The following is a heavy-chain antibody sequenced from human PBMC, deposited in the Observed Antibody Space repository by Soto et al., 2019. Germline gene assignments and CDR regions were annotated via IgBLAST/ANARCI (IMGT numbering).Heavy chain of an antibody. J-gene: IGHJ6*02. CDR1: GGSVSSGSYY. V-gene: IGHV4-61*01. CDR2: IYYSGST. D-gene: IGHD2-15*01. Sequence: SETLSLTCTVSGGSVSSGSYYWSWIRQPPGKGLEWIGYIYYSGSTNYNPSLKSRVTISVDTSKNQFSLKLSSVTAADTAVYYCARDCSGGSCYPYYGMDVWGQGTTVTVSS. CDR3: ARDCSGGSCYPYYGMDV.